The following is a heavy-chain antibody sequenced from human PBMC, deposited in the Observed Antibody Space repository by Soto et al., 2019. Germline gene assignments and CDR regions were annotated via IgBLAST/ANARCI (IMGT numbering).Heavy chain of an antibody. CDR1: SGSISSSNW. V-gene: IGHV4-4*02. D-gene: IGHD6-13*01. CDR2: IYHSGST. CDR3: ASLQEEAAAGNENDAFDI. J-gene: IGHJ3*02. Sequence: QVQLQESGPGLVKPSGTLSLTCAVSSGSISSSNWWSWVRQPPGKGLEWIGEIYHSGSTNYNPSLKSRVTISVDKSKNQFSLKLSSVTAADTAVYYCASLQEEAAAGNENDAFDIWGQGTMVTVSS.